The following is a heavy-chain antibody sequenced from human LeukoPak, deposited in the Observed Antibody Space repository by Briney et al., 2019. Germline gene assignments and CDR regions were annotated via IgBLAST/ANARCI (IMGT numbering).Heavy chain of an antibody. J-gene: IGHJ4*02. CDR1: GGSISSYY. CDR2: IYYSGST. D-gene: IGHD6-13*01. Sequence: SETLSLTCTVSGGSISSYYWSWIRQPPGKGLEWIGYIYYSGSTNYNPSLKSRVTISVDTSKNQLSLKLNSVTAADTAVYYCARAHSSSWYMDYWGQGTLVTVSS. V-gene: IGHV4-59*01. CDR3: ARAHSSSWYMDY.